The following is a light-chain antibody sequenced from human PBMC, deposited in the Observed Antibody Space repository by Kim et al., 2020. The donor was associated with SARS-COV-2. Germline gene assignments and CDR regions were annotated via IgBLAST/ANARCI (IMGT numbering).Light chain of an antibody. CDR1: QSVNRNS. J-gene: IGKJ1*01. CDR3: RQYGSGSWT. Sequence: EIVLTQSPGTLSLSPGERATLSCRASQSVNRNSLAWYQQKPGQAARLLIYGASSRATGIPDRFSGSGSGTDFTISINRLEPEDFAAYYYRQYGSGSWTFGQGTKVDIK. CDR2: GAS. V-gene: IGKV3-20*01.